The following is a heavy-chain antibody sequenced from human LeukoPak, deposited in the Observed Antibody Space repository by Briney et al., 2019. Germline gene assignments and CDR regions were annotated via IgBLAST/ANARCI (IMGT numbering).Heavy chain of an antibody. V-gene: IGHV1-69*01. CDR3: ARVGDGYSYGKPFFDY. CDR1: GGTFSSYA. J-gene: IGHJ4*02. D-gene: IGHD5-18*01. Sequence: SVKVSCKASGGTFSSYAISWVRQAPGQGLEWMGGIIPIFGTANYAQKFQGRVTITADESTSTAYMELSSLRSEDTAVYYCARVGDGYSYGKPFFDYWGQGTLVTVSS. CDR2: IIPIFGTA.